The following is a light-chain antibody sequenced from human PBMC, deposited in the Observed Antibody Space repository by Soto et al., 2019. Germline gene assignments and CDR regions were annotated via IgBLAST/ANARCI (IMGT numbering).Light chain of an antibody. CDR3: GTWDSSLSVWV. Sequence: QSVLTQPPSVSAAPGQTVTISCSGSSSNIGNNYVSWYQQLPGTAPKLLIYGNNKRPSGIPDRFSGSKSGTSATLGITGLQTGDEAHYYCGTWDSSLSVWVFGGGTKVTVL. CDR1: SSNIGNNY. V-gene: IGLV1-51*02. CDR2: GNN. J-gene: IGLJ3*02.